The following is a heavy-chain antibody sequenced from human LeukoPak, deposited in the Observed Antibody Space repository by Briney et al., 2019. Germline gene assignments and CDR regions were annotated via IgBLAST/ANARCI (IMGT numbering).Heavy chain of an antibody. J-gene: IGHJ4*02. CDR3: ARYLRGWNYGGIDY. V-gene: IGHV4-38-2*01. CDR2: IFHSGST. Sequence: SETLSLTCAVSGYSISSGYHWGWIRQPPGKGLEWIGNIFHSGSTYYNPSLKSRVTISVDTSKSQFSLKLRSVTAADTAVYYCARYLRGWNYGGIDYWGQGTLVTVSS. CDR1: GYSISSGYH. D-gene: IGHD1-7*01.